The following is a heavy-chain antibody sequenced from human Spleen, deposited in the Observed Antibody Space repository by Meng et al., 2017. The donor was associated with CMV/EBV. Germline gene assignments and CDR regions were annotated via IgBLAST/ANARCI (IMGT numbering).Heavy chain of an antibody. D-gene: IGHD3-22*01. Sequence: INGSPYYWGWIRQPPGKGLEWIGIIYYSGTTYTNPSLKSRLTISVDTSKNQFSLKLSSVTAADTAVYYCARNNYYDSSGYDEVFDIWGQGTMVTVSS. CDR3: ARNNYYDSSGYDEVFDI. CDR1: INGSPYY. CDR2: IYYSGTT. V-gene: IGHV4-39*01. J-gene: IGHJ3*02.